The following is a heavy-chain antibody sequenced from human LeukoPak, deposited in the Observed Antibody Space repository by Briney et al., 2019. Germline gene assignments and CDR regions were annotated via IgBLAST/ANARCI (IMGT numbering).Heavy chain of an antibody. CDR3: ARGVPYSNYAHDDYYYYMDV. V-gene: IGHV1-69*05. CDR1: GGTFSSYA. D-gene: IGHD4-11*01. CDR2: IIPIFGTA. J-gene: IGHJ6*03. Sequence: VASVKVSCKASGGTFSSYAISWVRQAPGQGLAWMGGIIPIFGTANYAQKFQGRVTITTDESTSTAYMELSSLRSEDTAVYYCARGVPYSNYAHDDYYYYMDVWGKGTTVTVSS.